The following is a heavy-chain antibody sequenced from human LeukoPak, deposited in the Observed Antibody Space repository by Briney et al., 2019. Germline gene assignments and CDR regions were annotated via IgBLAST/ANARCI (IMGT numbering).Heavy chain of an antibody. D-gene: IGHD3-22*01. CDR1: GFTFSSYS. CDR2: ISSSSSYI. Sequence: VGSLRLSCAASGFTFSSYSMNWVRQAPGKGLEWVSSISSSSSYIYYADSVKGRFTISRDNAKNSLYLQMNSLRAEDTAVYYCARSYYDSSGFYVKDDAFDIWGQGTMVTVSS. V-gene: IGHV3-21*01. CDR3: ARSYYDSSGFYVKDDAFDI. J-gene: IGHJ3*02.